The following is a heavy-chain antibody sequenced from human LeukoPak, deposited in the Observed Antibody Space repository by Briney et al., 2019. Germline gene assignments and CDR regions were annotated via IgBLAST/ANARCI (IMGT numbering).Heavy chain of an antibody. Sequence: PGESLRLSCVLSGLTFSDAWMSWVRQAPGKGLEWVANIKQDGSEKYYVDSVKGRFTISRDNAKNSLYLQMNSLRAEDTAVYYCARENRGSSFSVYYYYYYMDVWGKGTTVTVSS. CDR2: IKQDGSEK. CDR1: GLTFSDAW. V-gene: IGHV3-7*01. CDR3: ARENRGSSFSVYYYYYYMDV. J-gene: IGHJ6*03. D-gene: IGHD2-2*01.